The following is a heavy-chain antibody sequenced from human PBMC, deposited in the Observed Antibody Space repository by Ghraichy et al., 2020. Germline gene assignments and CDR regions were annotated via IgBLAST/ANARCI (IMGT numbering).Heavy chain of an antibody. CDR2: ISYAGSKN. CDR3: AKDSSGWYASLSYFYYGMDV. CDR1: GFTFSNFG. Sequence: GGSLRLSCAASGFTFSNFGMHWVRQAPGKGLEWVALISYAGSKNYYADSVKGRFTISRDNSRNTLYLQMNSLRAEDTAIYYCAKDSSGWYASLSYFYYGMDVWGQGTTVTVSS. D-gene: IGHD6-19*01. J-gene: IGHJ6*02. V-gene: IGHV3-30*18.